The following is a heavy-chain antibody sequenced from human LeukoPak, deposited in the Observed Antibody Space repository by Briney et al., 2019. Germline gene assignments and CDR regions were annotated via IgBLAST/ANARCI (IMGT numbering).Heavy chain of an antibody. CDR3: ARGGVRGPNYFDY. CDR2: ISFDGSQK. J-gene: IGHJ4*02. D-gene: IGHD3-10*01. Sequence: GGSLRLSCAASGFTFSNYGMHWVRQAPGKGLEGVALISFDGSQKYYADSVKGRFTISRDNSKSTVYLQMNSLRAEDTAVYYCARGGVRGPNYFDYWGQGTLVTVSS. CDR1: GFTFSNYG. V-gene: IGHV3-33*01.